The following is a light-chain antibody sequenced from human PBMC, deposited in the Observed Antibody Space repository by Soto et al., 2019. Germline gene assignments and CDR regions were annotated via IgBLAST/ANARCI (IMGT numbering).Light chain of an antibody. CDR2: EVN. CDR1: SSDIGSYNL. Sequence: QSALSQPASVSGSPGQSVTISCTGTSSDIGSYNLVSWYHHHPGQAPKLVIYEVNKRPSVDSNRFSGSKSGNTASLTIAGLQPEDEGEYYWGSYAGGSTFVVSGGGTKLTVL. V-gene: IGLV2-23*02. J-gene: IGLJ3*02. CDR3: GSYAGGSTFVV.